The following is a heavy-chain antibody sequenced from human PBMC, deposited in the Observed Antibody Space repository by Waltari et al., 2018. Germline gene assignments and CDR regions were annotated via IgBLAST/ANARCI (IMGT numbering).Heavy chain of an antibody. V-gene: IGHV3-23*01. D-gene: IGHD4-4*01. CDR1: GFSFSTYA. CDR2: ISGSGGLT. J-gene: IGHJ6*02. Sequence: EVQLLESGGGLAQPGGSLRLSCEGSGFSFSTYAVSWVRQGPGNLLLWVSGISGSGGLTDYAASVKGRFAISRDNSKNTLYLQMNSLRAEDTAVYYCAKGGFMTKVTTNGMDVWGQGTTVTVSS. CDR3: AKGGFMTKVTTNGMDV.